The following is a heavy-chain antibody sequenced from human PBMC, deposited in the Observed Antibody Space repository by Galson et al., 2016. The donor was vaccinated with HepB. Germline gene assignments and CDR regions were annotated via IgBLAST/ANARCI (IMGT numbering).Heavy chain of an antibody. CDR2: MYPGDSDT. Sequence: QSGAEVKKPGESLTISCKGSGYSFSSYWIGWVRHMPGKGLEWMVIMYPGDSDTRYSPSFQGQVTISADKSISTAYLQWSSLKASDTALYYCAAGSYYGAFDIWGQGTMVTVSS. V-gene: IGHV5-51*01. CDR3: AAGSYYGAFDI. CDR1: GYSFSSYW. J-gene: IGHJ3*02. D-gene: IGHD1-26*01.